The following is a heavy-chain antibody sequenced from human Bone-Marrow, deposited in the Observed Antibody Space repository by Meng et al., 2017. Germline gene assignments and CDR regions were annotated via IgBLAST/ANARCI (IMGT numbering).Heavy chain of an antibody. CDR3: ARPRSSGWGNDALDI. Sequence: GGSLRLSCAASGFTFSGYWMHWVRQAPGKGLGWVSRINSDGSSTTYADSVKGRFTISRDNAKNTLYLQMNSLRAEDTAVYYCARPRSSGWGNDALDIWGRGTMVTVSS. CDR1: GFTFSGYW. D-gene: IGHD6-19*01. V-gene: IGHV3-74*01. CDR2: INSDGSST. J-gene: IGHJ3*02.